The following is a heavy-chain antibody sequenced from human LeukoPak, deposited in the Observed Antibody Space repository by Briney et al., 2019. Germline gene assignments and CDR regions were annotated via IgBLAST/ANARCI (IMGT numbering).Heavy chain of an antibody. Sequence: GGSLRLSCAASGFTFSSYAMTWVRQASGEGLEWASAISGSGAYTQYAGSVKGRFTISRDNSKNALFLQMNSLRAEDTAVYYCARPFRQFDSSSSYYSFDLWGRGTVVTVSS. V-gene: IGHV3-23*01. J-gene: IGHJ5*02. D-gene: IGHD3-22*01. CDR2: ISGSGAYT. CDR3: ARPFRQFDSSSSYYSFDL. CDR1: GFTFSSYA.